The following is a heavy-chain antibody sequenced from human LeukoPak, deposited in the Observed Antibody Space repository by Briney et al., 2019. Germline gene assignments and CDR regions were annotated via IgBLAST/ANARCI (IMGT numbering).Heavy chain of an antibody. Sequence: GGSLRLSCAASGFTFSNYAMTWVRQAPGKGLEWVSVFSHSGSSTYYADSVKGRFTISRDNSKNTLYLQMNSLRAEDTAVYYCAKGEYNYGSWTRAFDIWGQGTMVTVSS. J-gene: IGHJ3*02. D-gene: IGHD5-18*01. V-gene: IGHV3-23*01. CDR3: AKGEYNYGSWTRAFDI. CDR1: GFTFSNYA. CDR2: FSHSGSST.